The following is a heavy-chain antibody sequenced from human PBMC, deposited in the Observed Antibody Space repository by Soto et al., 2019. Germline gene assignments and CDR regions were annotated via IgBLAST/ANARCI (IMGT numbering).Heavy chain of an antibody. CDR3: ATVSGYYGDY. V-gene: IGHV1-18*01. J-gene: IGHJ4*02. D-gene: IGHD3-3*01. Sequence: GASVKVSCKASGYTFTSYGISWVRQAPGQGLEWMGWIGPEDGDTNYAQKFQGRVTMTEDTSTDTAYMELSSLRSEDTAVYYCATVSGYYGDYWGQGTLVTVSS. CDR2: IGPEDGDT. CDR1: GYTFTSYG.